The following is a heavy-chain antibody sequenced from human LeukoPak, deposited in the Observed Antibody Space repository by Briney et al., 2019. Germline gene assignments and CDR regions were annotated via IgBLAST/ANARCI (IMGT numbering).Heavy chain of an antibody. CDR3: ARGVTMVRGVIFYYYYYMDV. Sequence: SQTLSLTCTVSGGSISSGDYYWSWIRQPPGKGLEWIGYIYYSGSTYYNPSLKSRVTISVDTSKNQFSLKLSSVTAADTAVYYCARGVTMVRGVIFYYYYYMDVWGKGTTVTVSS. V-gene: IGHV4-30-4*08. D-gene: IGHD3-10*01. CDR2: IYYSGST. J-gene: IGHJ6*03. CDR1: GGSISSGDYY.